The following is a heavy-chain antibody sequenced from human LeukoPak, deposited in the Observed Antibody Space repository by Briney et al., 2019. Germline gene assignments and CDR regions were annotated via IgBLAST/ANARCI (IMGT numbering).Heavy chain of an antibody. V-gene: IGHV3-30*18. Sequence: GGSLSLSCAASGFTFSSYGMHWVRQAPGKGLEWVAVISFDGSNKYYADSVKGRFTISRDNSKNTLYLQMNSRRAEDTAMYYCAKNAKILRFLDHFDYWGQGTLVTVSS. CDR2: ISFDGSNK. CDR1: GFTFSSYG. J-gene: IGHJ4*02. CDR3: AKNAKILRFLDHFDY. D-gene: IGHD3-3*01.